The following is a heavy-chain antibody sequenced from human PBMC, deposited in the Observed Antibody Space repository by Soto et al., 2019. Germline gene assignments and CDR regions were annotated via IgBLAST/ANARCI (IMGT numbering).Heavy chain of an antibody. J-gene: IGHJ5*02. CDR3: ARHPSGYYDS. CDR2: IYYSGTT. Sequence: PGGSLRLSCAASGFTFSNAWMSWVRQAPGKGLEWIGSIYYSGTTYYNSSLKSRVIISSDMSKNQFSLRLTSVTAADTAVYSCARHPSGYYDSWGQGTLVTVSS. D-gene: IGHD3-3*01. CDR1: GFTFSNAW. V-gene: IGHV4-39*01.